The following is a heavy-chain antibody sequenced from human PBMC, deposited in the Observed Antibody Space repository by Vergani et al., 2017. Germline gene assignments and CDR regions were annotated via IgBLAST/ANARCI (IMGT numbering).Heavy chain of an antibody. CDR2: LTGGGGST. J-gene: IGHJ5*01. D-gene: IGHD1-26*01. V-gene: IGHV3-23*01. Sequence: EVQLLESGGSLKQPGGSVRLSCAASGFTFSTYAMHWVRQAPGKGLEWVSALTGGGGSTYYADSFKGRFIISRDNSRDTLYLQMNSLRPEDTATYYCVKDAGSYENCFASWGQGTLVTVSS. CDR1: GFTFSTYA. CDR3: VKDAGSYENCFAS.